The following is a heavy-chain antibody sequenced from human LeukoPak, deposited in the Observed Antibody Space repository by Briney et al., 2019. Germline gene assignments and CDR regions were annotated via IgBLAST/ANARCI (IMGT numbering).Heavy chain of an antibody. CDR2: ISHSGYT. CDR3: ARSEIDDYNRY. V-gene: IGHV4-59*08. Sequence: SETLSLTCTVSGGSISSYYWNWIRQSPGKGLEWIGSISHSGYTYDNPSLKSRVTMSVDTSKNQFSLKMRPVTAADTAVYYCARSEIDDYNRYWGQGILVTVSS. D-gene: IGHD3-16*01. CDR1: GGSISSYY. J-gene: IGHJ4*02.